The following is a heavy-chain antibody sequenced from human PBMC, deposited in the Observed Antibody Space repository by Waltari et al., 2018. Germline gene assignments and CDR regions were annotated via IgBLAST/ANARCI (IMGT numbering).Heavy chain of an antibody. CDR2: IYTSGST. CDR3: ARDLAPQGRYYYDSSGSNWFDP. Sequence: QVQLQESGPGLVKPSETLSLTCTFSGGSISSYYWSWIRQPAGKGLEWIGRIYTSGSTNYIPSLKSRVTMSVDTSKNQFSLKLSSVTAADTAVYYCARDLAPQGRYYYDSSGSNWFDPWGQGTLVTVSS. V-gene: IGHV4-4*07. D-gene: IGHD3-22*01. CDR1: GGSISSYY. J-gene: IGHJ5*02.